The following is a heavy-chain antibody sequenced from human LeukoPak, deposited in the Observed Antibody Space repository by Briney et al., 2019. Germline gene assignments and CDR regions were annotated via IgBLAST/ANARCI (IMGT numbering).Heavy chain of an antibody. J-gene: IGHJ6*02. CDR2: IKSNSDGGTP. CDR1: GFTSSNAW. D-gene: IGHD1-26*01. CDR3: SRDGSGIHYGMDV. V-gene: IGHV3-15*01. Sequence: GGSLRLSCAASGFTSSNAWMTWVRQTPGKGLEWIGRIKSNSDGGTPDYGAPVKGRVTISRDDSKNTLYLQVNSLKTEDTAVYYCSRDGSGIHYGMDVWGQGTTVTVSS.